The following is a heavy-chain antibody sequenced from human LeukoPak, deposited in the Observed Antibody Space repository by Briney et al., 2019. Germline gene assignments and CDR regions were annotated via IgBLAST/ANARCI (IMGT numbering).Heavy chain of an antibody. CDR2: IIPIFGTA. CDR1: GGTFSSYA. V-gene: IGHV1-69*05. Sequence: ASVKVSCKASGGTFSSYAISWVRQAPGQGLEWMGGIIPIFGTANYAQKFQGRVTITTDESTSTAYMELSSLRSEDAAVYYCARGGWYSSSFDPWGQGTLVTVSS. CDR3: ARGGWYSSSFDP. J-gene: IGHJ5*02. D-gene: IGHD6-13*01.